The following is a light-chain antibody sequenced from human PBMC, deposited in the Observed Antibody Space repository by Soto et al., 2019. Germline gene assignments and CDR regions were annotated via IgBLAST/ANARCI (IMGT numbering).Light chain of an antibody. CDR1: SSDVGGYNY. CDR3: CSYEGSSWV. V-gene: IGLV2-11*01. J-gene: IGLJ3*02. Sequence: QSALTQPRSVSGSPGQSVTISCTGTSSDVGGYNYVSWYQQHPGNAPKLMIYDVSKRPSGVPDRFSGSKSGNTASLTISGLQAEDEADYYCCSYEGSSWVFGGGTKLTVL. CDR2: DVS.